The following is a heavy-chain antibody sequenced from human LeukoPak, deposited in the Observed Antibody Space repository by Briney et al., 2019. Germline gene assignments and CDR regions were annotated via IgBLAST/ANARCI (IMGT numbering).Heavy chain of an antibody. CDR3: ATVCGGDCYGYYYGMDV. CDR2: INPNSGGT. V-gene: IGHV1-2*02. CDR1: GYTFTGYY. Sequence: ASVKVSCKASGYTFTGYYMHWVRQAPGQGLEWMGWINPNSGGTNYAQKFQGRVTMTRDTSISTAYMELSRLRSDDTAVYYCATVCGGDCYGYYYGMDVWGQGTTVTVSS. J-gene: IGHJ6*02. D-gene: IGHD2-21*02.